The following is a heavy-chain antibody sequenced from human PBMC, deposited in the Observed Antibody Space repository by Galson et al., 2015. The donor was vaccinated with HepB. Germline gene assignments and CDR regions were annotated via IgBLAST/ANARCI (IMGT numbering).Heavy chain of an antibody. CDR3: ARGLDKYDAFDI. CDR2: INPNSGGT. V-gene: IGHV1-2*02. CDR1: GYTFTGYY. Sequence: SCKASGYTFTGYYLHWVRQAPGQGLEWMGWINPNSGGTNYAQKFQGRVTMTRDTSISTAYMELSRLRSDDTAVYYCARGLDKYDAFDIWGQGTMVTVSS. J-gene: IGHJ3*02.